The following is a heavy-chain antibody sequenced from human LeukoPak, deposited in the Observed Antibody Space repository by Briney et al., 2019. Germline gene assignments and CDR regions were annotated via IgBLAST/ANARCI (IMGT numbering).Heavy chain of an antibody. CDR2: IYYSGST. CDR1: GGSVSSGSYY. V-gene: IGHV4-61*01. CDR3: AREPGRGYFDY. D-gene: IGHD3-10*01. J-gene: IGHJ4*02. Sequence: PSETLSLTCTVSGGSVSSGSYYWSWIRQPPGKGLEWIGYIYYSGSTNYNPSLKSRVTISVDTSKNQSSLKLSSVTAADTAVYYCAREPGRGYFDYWGQGTLVTVSS.